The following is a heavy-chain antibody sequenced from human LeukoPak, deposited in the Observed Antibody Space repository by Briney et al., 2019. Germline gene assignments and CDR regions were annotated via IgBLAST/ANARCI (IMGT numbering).Heavy chain of an antibody. CDR2: IYYSGST. CDR3: ARRGEYYDSSGYPDAFDI. V-gene: IGHV4-59*11. D-gene: IGHD3-22*01. J-gene: IGHJ3*02. CDR1: GGSISSHY. Sequence: SETPSLTCTVSGGSISSHYWSWIRQPPGKGLEWIGYIYYSGSTNYNPSLKSRVTISVDTSKNQFSLKLSSVTAADTAVYYCARRGEYYDSSGYPDAFDIWGQGTMVTVSS.